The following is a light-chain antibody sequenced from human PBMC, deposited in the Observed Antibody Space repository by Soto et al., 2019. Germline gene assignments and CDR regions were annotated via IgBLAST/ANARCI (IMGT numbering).Light chain of an antibody. Sequence: ILMTQSPSTLSVSPGERATLSCRASQSVSSNLAWYQQKPGQAPRLLIFGASTRATGIPARFSGSGSGTEFTLTFSSLQSEDFAVYFCQQYNNWPPRSFGGGTKVDIK. CDR3: QQYNNWPPRS. CDR2: GAS. CDR1: QSVSSN. J-gene: IGKJ4*01. V-gene: IGKV3-15*01.